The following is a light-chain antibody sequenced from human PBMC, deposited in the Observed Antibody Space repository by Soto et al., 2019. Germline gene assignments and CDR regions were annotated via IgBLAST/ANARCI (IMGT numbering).Light chain of an antibody. CDR3: HQYDSWT. CDR2: GAS. Sequence: EIVLTQSSCTLSWSSGERATLSCRASQSFNSIYLAWYHQKPGQAPRLLIYGASSRATGIPDRFSGSGSGTDFTLTISRMEPEDFAVYYCHQYDSWTFGQGTKVDIK. CDR1: QSFNSIY. J-gene: IGKJ1*01. V-gene: IGKV3-20*01.